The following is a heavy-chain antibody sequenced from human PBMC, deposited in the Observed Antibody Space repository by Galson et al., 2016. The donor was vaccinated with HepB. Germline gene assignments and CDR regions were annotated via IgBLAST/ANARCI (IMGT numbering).Heavy chain of an antibody. V-gene: IGHV1-18*01. D-gene: IGHD4-11*01. CDR2: ISGYNGNT. J-gene: IGHJ6*02. CDR1: GYTFTSYG. CDR3: ARNDYSQSGDYYDYYGMDV. Sequence: VKVSCKASGYTFTSYGIIWVRQAPGQGLEWMGWISGYNGNTNYAQKFQGRVTMTAETSTSTAYTAVRSMKSDDTAVYYCARNDYSQSGDYYDYYGMDVWGQGTTVTVSS.